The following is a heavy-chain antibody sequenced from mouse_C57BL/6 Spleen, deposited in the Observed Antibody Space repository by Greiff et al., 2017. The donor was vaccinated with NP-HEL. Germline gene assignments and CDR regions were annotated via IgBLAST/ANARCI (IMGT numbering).Heavy chain of an antibody. Sequence: EVQLQESGPGLVKPSQSLSLTCSVTGYSITSGYYWNWIRQFPGNKLEWMGYISYDGSNNYNPSLKNRISITRDTSKNQFFLKLNSVTTEDTATYYCARGETLAYWGQGTLVTVSA. CDR3: ARGETLAY. CDR1: GYSITSGYY. V-gene: IGHV3-6*01. J-gene: IGHJ3*01. CDR2: ISYDGSN.